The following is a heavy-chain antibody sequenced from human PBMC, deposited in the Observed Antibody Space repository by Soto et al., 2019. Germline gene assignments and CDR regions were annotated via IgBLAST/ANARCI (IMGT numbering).Heavy chain of an antibody. D-gene: IGHD3-16*01. CDR2: VNPNSGGT. CDR3: ASEFLGHDLTVAVVEFARL. J-gene: IGHJ6*01. V-gene: IGHV1-2*02. CDR1: GHTFSGYY. Sequence: GASVEVSCKTSGHTFSGYYVHWVRQAPGQGLEWMGWVNPNSGGTHYAQKFQGRVSMTRDTALSAVYMALRSLRPDDMAVYFCASEFLGHDLTVAVVEFARLWGQGIPVNVSX.